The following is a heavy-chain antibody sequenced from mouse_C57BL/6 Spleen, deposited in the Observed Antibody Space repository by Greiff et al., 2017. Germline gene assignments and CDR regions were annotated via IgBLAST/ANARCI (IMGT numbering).Heavy chain of an antibody. CDR3: ARRGDSTGAREH. J-gene: IGHJ4*01. CDR1: GYTFTNYW. CDR2: IYPGGGYT. Sequence: VQLLQSGAELVRPGTLVTMSCKASGYTFTNYWMRWAKQRPGHGLEWIGDIYPGGGYTNYNEEFKGKATLTADKSSSTAYMQFSSLTSEGSAIYYGARRGDSTGAREHWGQGTSLTVSS. V-gene: IGHV1-63*01.